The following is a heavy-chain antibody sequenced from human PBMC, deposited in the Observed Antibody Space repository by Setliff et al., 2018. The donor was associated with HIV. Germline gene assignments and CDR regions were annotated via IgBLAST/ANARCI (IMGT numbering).Heavy chain of an antibody. V-gene: IGHV1-18*01. CDR2: ISVYNGQT. Sequence: ASVKVSCKASGYSFTTYGISWVRQAPGQGLEWVGWISVYNGQTLYAQKVQDRITVTMDIPKDTAYMELRGLTPDDTAVYYCARGHHSYWYFDLWGPGTLVTVSS. CDR1: GYSFTTYG. CDR3: ARGHHSYWYFDL. J-gene: IGHJ2*01.